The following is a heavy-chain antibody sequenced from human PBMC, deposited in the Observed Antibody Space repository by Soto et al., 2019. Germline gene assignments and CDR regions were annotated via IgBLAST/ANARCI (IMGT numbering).Heavy chain of an antibody. CDR3: ARERYASSWPDLDY. D-gene: IGHD6-13*01. CDR1: GFTFSSYG. V-gene: IGHV3-74*01. J-gene: IGHJ4*02. CDR2: IHSDGSSS. Sequence: HPGGSLRLSCAASGFTFSSYGMHWVRQAPGKGLVWVSRIHSDGSSSSYADSVKGRFTFSRDNAKNTLYLQMNSLRAEDTAIYYCARERYASSWPDLDYWGQGTPVTVSS.